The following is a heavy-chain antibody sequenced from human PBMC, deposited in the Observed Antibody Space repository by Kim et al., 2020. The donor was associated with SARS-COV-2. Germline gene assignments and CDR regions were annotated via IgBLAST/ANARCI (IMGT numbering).Heavy chain of an antibody. Sequence: LKSRVTISVDTSKNQFSLKLSSVTAADTAVYYCARAYYDSSGYYGYYFDYWGQGTLVTVSS. CDR3: ARAYYDSSGYYGYYFDY. V-gene: IGHV4-59*01. J-gene: IGHJ4*02. D-gene: IGHD3-22*01.